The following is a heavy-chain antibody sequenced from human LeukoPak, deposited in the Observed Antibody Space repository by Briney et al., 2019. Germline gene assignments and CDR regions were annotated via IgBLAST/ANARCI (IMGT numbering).Heavy chain of an antibody. CDR1: GGTFSSYT. Sequence: ASVKVSCKASGGTFSSYTINWVRQAPGQVLEWMGRVIPILGIGNNAQKFQGRVTITADKSTSTAYMELSSLRSADTAVYYCAREMTTVTPSFDYWGQGTLVTVSS. J-gene: IGHJ4*02. CDR2: VIPILGIG. V-gene: IGHV1-69*02. D-gene: IGHD4-17*01. CDR3: AREMTTVTPSFDY.